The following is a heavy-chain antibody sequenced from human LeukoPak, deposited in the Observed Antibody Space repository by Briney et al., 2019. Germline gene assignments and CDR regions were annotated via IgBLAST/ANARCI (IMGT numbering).Heavy chain of an antibody. V-gene: IGHV4-61*05. CDR3: ASADGSGVTDY. D-gene: IGHD3-10*01. CDR1: GGSISSSSYY. J-gene: IGHJ4*02. Sequence: SETLSLTCTVSGGSISSSSYYWGWIRQPPGKGLEWIGYIYYRVTSDYNPSLKSRVTMSVDMSTRQISLKLSSVTAADTAVYYCASADGSGVTDYWGQGTLVTVSS. CDR2: IYYRVTS.